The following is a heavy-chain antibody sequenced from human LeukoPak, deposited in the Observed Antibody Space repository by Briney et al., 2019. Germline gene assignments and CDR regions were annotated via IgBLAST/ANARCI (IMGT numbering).Heavy chain of an antibody. CDR2: IYSGGST. Sequence: PGGSLRLSCAASGFTFSSYEMNWVRQAPGKGLEWVSVIYSGGSTYYADSVKGRFTISRDNSKNTLYLQMNSLRAEDTAVYYCASTYSSGWPFDYWGQGTLVTVSS. V-gene: IGHV3-66*01. J-gene: IGHJ4*02. CDR3: ASTYSSGWPFDY. CDR1: GFTFSSYE. D-gene: IGHD6-19*01.